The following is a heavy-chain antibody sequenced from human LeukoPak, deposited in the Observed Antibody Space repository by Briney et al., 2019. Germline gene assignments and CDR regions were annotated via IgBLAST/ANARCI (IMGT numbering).Heavy chain of an antibody. CDR3: ARGPTVTPDY. Sequence: GGSLRLSCAASGFTFGSSAMSWVRQAPGKGLEWVSSISGSGSGGSTYYADSVKGRFTISRDNSKNTLYLQMNSLRAEDTAVYYCARGPTVTPDYWGQGTLVTVSS. D-gene: IGHD4-17*01. CDR2: ISGSGSGGST. J-gene: IGHJ4*02. V-gene: IGHV3-23*01. CDR1: GFTFGSSA.